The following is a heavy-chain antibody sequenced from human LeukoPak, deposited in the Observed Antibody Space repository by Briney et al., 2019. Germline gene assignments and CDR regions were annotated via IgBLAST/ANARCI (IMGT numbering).Heavy chain of an antibody. D-gene: IGHD5-18*01. CDR1: GFYFGGHA. J-gene: IGHJ4*02. CDR2: ITYGSHTI. V-gene: IGHV3-48*01. Sequence: PGGSLRLSCVTSGFYFGGHAMHWLRQAPGKGLEWIAYITYGSHTIFYADSVKGRFTISRDNSKNTLYLQMNSLRAEDTAVYYCAKSAGGGYSYGYDYWGQGTLVTVSS. CDR3: AKSAGGGYSYGYDY.